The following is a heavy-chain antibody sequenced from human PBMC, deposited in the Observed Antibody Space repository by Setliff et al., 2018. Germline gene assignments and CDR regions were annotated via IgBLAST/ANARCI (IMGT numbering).Heavy chain of an antibody. V-gene: IGHV5-51*01. J-gene: IGHJ3*01. CDR1: GYSFSISW. D-gene: IGHD6-19*01. CDR3: ARPSAGWSKPFDV. CDR2: IWPGDSLI. Sequence: GESLKISCKDSGYSFSISWIGWVRQLPGKGLDWMGLIWPGDSLIKYSPSFQGQVTISADKSISTAYLQWSSLKASDTAIYYCARPSAGWSKPFDVWGQGTMVT.